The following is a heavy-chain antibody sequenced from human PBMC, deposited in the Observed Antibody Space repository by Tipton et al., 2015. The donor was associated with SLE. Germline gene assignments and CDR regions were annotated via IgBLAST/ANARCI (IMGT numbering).Heavy chain of an antibody. CDR1: GYSISSGYF. Sequence: TLSLTCAVSGYSISSGYFWTWIRQTPGKGLEWIGKIYYSGNTIYNPSLKSRVTMSLDTSKNQFFLKLRSVTPADTAVYYCARGEDVVTYAFDIWGQGTMVTVSS. CDR3: ARGEDVVTYAFDI. J-gene: IGHJ3*02. CDR2: IYYSGNT. V-gene: IGHV4-61*01. D-gene: IGHD2-15*01.